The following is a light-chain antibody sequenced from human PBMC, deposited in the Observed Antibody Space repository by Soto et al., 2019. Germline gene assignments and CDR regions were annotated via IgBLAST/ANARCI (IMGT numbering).Light chain of an antibody. CDR2: GAS. CDR1: QSVRSNY. CDR3: QQYGASVA. Sequence: ETVLTQSPGTLSLSPGERATVSCRASQSVRSNYLAWYQQKPGQAPRLLIYGASSRATDIPDRFSGSGSGTDFILTISRLEPEDFAVYYCQQYGASVAFGQGTKLEIK. J-gene: IGKJ2*01. V-gene: IGKV3-20*01.